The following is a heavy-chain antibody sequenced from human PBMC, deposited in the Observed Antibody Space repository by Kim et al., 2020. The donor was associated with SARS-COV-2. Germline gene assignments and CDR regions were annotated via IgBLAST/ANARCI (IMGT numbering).Heavy chain of an antibody. V-gene: IGHV3-9*01. J-gene: IGHJ2*01. D-gene: IGHD3-22*01. CDR2: ISWNSGSI. Sequence: GGSLRLSCAASGFTFDDYAMHWVRQAPGKGLEWVSGISWNSGSIGYADSVKGRFTISRDNAKNSLYLQMNSLRAEDTALYYCAKVKQDDYDSSGYQPTYWYVELWGRGTLLTVSS. CDR1: GFTFDDYA. CDR3: AKVKQDDYDSSGYQPTYWYVEL.